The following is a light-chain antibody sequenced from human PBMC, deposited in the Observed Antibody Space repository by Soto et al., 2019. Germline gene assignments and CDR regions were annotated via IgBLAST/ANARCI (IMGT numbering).Light chain of an antibody. CDR1: RDVGSD. J-gene: IGKJ1*01. CDR2: AAS. Sequence: QMTQSPSSLSASVGEKIIITCRASRDVGSDVSWYQQKPGQAPKLLIYAASNLYTGVPSRFSGSRSGTEFTLTISGLQPEDFASYYCLQDYGDSWTFGQGTKVEIE. V-gene: IGKV1-6*01. CDR3: LQDYGDSWT.